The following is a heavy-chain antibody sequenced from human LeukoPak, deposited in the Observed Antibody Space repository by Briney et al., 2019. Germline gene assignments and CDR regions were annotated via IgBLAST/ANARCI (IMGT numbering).Heavy chain of an antibody. CDR3: ARLTPNWFDP. V-gene: IGHV1-69*13. CDR1: GGTFSSYA. D-gene: IGHD4-23*01. Sequence: SVKVSCKASGGTFSSYAISWVRQAPGQGLEWMGGIIPIFGTANYAQKFQGRVTTTADESTSTAYMELSSLRSEDTAVYYCARLTPNWFDPWGQGTLVTVSS. J-gene: IGHJ5*01. CDR2: IIPIFGTA.